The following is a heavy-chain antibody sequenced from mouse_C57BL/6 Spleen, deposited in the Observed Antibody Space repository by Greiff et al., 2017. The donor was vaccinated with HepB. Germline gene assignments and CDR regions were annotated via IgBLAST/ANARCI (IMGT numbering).Heavy chain of an antibody. CDR3: ARAQAPRPSPFAY. Sequence: VQLQQSGAELVKPGASVKLSCTASGFNIKDYYMHWVKQRTEQGLEWIGRIDPEDGETKYAPKFKGKATITADTSSNTAYLQLSSLTSEDTAVYYCARAQAPRPSPFAYWGQGTLVTVSA. V-gene: IGHV14-2*01. CDR2: IDPEDGET. CDR1: GFNIKDYY. J-gene: IGHJ3*01.